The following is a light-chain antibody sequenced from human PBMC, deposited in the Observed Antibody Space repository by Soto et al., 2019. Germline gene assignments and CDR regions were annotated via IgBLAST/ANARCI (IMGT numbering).Light chain of an antibody. Sequence: QSALTQPASVSGSPGQSITISCTGTSSDVGVYNYVSWYQQHPGKAPKLMIYEVSNRPSGVSNRFSGSKSGNTASLTISGLQAEDEADYYCSSYTSSTTLVFGTGTKLTGL. CDR3: SSYTSSTTLV. CDR2: EVS. CDR1: SSDVGVYNY. V-gene: IGLV2-14*01. J-gene: IGLJ1*01.